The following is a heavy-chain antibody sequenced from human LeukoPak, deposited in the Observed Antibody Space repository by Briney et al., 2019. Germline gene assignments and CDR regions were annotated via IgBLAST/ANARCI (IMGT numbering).Heavy chain of an antibody. Sequence: GGSLRLSCAASGFTFSSYAMHWVRQAPGKGLEWVAVISYDGSNKYYADSVKGRFTISRDNSKNTLYLQMNSLRSEDTAVYYCANEGPYYGDYYFDYWGQGTLVTVSS. D-gene: IGHD4-17*01. CDR3: ANEGPYYGDYYFDY. CDR1: GFTFSSYA. CDR2: ISYDGSNK. V-gene: IGHV3-30*04. J-gene: IGHJ4*02.